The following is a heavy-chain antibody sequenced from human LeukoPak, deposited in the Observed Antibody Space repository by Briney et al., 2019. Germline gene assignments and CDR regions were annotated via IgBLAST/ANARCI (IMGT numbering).Heavy chain of an antibody. Sequence: ASVKVSCKASGYTFTSYGINWVRQATGQGLEWMGWMNPNSGNTGYAQKFQGRVTMTRNTSISTAYMELSSLRSEDTAVYYCARGCRPYYYGSGSYSDWGQGTLVTVSS. J-gene: IGHJ4*02. CDR2: MNPNSGNT. D-gene: IGHD3-10*01. CDR1: GYTFTSYG. V-gene: IGHV1-8*01. CDR3: ARGCRPYYYGSGSYSD.